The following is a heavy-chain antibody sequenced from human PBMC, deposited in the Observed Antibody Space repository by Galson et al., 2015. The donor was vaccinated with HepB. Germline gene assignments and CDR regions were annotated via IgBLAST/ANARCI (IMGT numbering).Heavy chain of an antibody. Sequence: SVKVSCKASGYTFTKYGFSWVRQAPGQGLEWMGWISAYNGHTKYAQKFQGRVTMTTDTSTSIAYMDLRSLRSDDTAVYYCARNTGVGGMDVWGQGTTITVSS. V-gene: IGHV1-18*04. J-gene: IGHJ6*02. CDR3: ARNTGVGGMDV. CDR2: ISAYNGHT. D-gene: IGHD3-16*01. CDR1: GYTFTKYG.